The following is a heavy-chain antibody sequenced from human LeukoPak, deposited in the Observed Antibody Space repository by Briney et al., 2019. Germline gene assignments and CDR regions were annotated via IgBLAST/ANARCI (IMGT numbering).Heavy chain of an antibody. V-gene: IGHV3-49*03. CDR1: GFTFGDYA. Sequence: PGRSLRLSCTASGFTFGDYAMSWFRQAPGKGLEWVGFIRSKAYGGTTEYAASVKGRFTISRDDSKSIAYLQMNSLKTEDTAVYYCTVFGVVITDAFDIWGQGTMVTVSS. CDR2: IRSKAYGGTT. CDR3: TVFGVVITDAFDI. J-gene: IGHJ3*02. D-gene: IGHD3-3*01.